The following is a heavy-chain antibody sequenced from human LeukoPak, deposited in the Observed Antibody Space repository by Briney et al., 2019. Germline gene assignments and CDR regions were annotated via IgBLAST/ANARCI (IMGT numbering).Heavy chain of an antibody. CDR3: ARVLLWFGELVSYYFDY. CDR1: GFTFNSYW. D-gene: IGHD3-10*01. Sequence: GGSLRLSCAASGFTFNSYWMSWVRQAPGKGLEWVSGISGSGGRADYADSVKGRFTISRDNSKNTLYLQMNSLRAEDTAVYYCARVLLWFGELVSYYFDYWGQGTLVTVSS. J-gene: IGHJ4*02. V-gene: IGHV3-23*01. CDR2: ISGSGGRA.